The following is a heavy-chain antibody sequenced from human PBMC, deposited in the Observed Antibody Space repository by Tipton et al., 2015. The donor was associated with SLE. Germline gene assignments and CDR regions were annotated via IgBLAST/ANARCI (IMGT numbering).Heavy chain of an antibody. CDR3: ARAGYSSGWYGDYFDY. J-gene: IGHJ4*02. CDR2: ISSSGSTI. V-gene: IGHV3-48*03. CDR1: GFTFSSYE. D-gene: IGHD6-19*01. Sequence: AVSGFTFSSYEMNWVSQAPGKGLEWVSYISSSGSTIYYADSVKGRFTISRDNAKNSLYLQMNSLRAEDTAVYYCARAGYSSGWYGDYFDYWGQGTLVTVSS.